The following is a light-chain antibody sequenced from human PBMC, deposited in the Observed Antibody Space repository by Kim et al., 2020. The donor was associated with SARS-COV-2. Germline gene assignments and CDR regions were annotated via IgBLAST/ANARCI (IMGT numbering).Light chain of an antibody. J-gene: IGKJ4*01. Sequence: ASVGDRVTCTGRASQGVSNYVAWFQQKPGKAPESLIYAASSLQSGAPSKFSGSGSGTDFTLTISSLQPEDFATYYCQQYASYPLTFGGGTKVDIK. V-gene: IGKV1-16*02. CDR2: AAS. CDR3: QQYASYPLT. CDR1: QGVSNY.